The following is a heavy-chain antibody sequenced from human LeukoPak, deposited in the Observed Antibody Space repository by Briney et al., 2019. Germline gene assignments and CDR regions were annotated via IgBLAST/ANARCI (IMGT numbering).Heavy chain of an antibody. CDR3: AGLAARSRAFDI. D-gene: IGHD6-6*01. Sequence: SETLSLTCAVYGESFSTYYWSWSWIRQPPGKGLEWIGEINHSGSTNYNPSLKTRVTISVDTSKNQFSLKLSSVTAADTAVYYCAGLAARSRAFDIWGQGTMVTVSS. J-gene: IGHJ3*02. CDR2: INHSGST. CDR1: GESFSTYY. V-gene: IGHV4-34*01.